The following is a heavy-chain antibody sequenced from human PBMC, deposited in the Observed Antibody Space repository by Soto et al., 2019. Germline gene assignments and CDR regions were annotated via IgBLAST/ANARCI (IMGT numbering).Heavy chain of an antibody. CDR2: MHESGST. J-gene: IGHJ1*01. CDR3: AAPPRY. CDR1: GASISSYY. Sequence: QVQLQESGPGLVKPSETLSLTCTVSGASISSYYWNWIRQPPGKGLEWIGYMHESGSTSYNPSLRSXVTISVDTSRNQLSLKLISVTAADTAVYYCAAPPRYWGQGILVTVSS. V-gene: IGHV4-59*01.